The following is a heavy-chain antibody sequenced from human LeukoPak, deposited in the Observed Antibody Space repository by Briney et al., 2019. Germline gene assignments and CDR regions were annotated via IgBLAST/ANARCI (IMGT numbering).Heavy chain of an antibody. V-gene: IGHV4-30-2*01. CDR1: GGSISSGGYS. CDR2: IYHSGST. J-gene: IGHJ4*02. Sequence: SETLSLTCAVSGGSISSGGYSWSWIRQPPGKGLEWIGYIYHSGSTYYNPSLKSRVTISVDRSKNQFSLKLSSVTAADTAVYYCACESAMATFDYWGQGTLVTVSS. CDR3: ACESAMATFDY. D-gene: IGHD5-18*01.